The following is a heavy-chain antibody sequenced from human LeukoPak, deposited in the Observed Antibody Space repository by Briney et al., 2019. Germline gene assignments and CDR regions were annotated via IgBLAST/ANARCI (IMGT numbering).Heavy chain of an antibody. CDR3: IRETHVGLHLEY. V-gene: IGHV3-74*03. CDR2: INTDGRVT. J-gene: IGHJ4*02. Sequence: PGGSLRLSCTASGFTFTTYWMHWVRQAPGKGLVWVARINTDGRVTTYAESVKGRFTVSRDNAGNTLYLEMNNLRPEDTAVYYCIRETHVGLHLEYWGQGTLATVTS. D-gene: IGHD3-10*02. CDR1: GFTFTTYW.